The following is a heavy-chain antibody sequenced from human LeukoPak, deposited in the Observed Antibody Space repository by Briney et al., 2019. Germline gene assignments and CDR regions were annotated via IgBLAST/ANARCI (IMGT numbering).Heavy chain of an antibody. D-gene: IGHD5-12*01. J-gene: IGHJ4*02. CDR2: ISYDGSNK. CDR3: ATGGNGYDSPIDY. Sequence: GGSLRLSCAASGFTFSSYAMHWVRQAPGKGLEWVAVISYDGSNKYYADSVKGRFTISRDNSKNTLYLQMNSLRAEDTALYYCATGGNGYDSPIDYWGQGTLVTVSS. CDR1: GFTFSSYA. V-gene: IGHV3-30*04.